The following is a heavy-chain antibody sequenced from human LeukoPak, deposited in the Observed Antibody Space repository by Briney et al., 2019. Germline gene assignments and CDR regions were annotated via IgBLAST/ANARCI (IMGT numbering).Heavy chain of an antibody. CDR2: IYYSGST. CDR1: GGSISSSSYY. Sequence: SETLSLTCTVSGGSISSSSYYWGWIRQPPGKGLEWIGSIYYSGSTYYNPSLKSRVTISVDTSKNQFSLKLSSVTAADTAVYYCARHLFGEHYPIGYWGQGTLVTVSS. V-gene: IGHV4-39*01. J-gene: IGHJ4*02. D-gene: IGHD3-10*01. CDR3: ARHLFGEHYPIGY.